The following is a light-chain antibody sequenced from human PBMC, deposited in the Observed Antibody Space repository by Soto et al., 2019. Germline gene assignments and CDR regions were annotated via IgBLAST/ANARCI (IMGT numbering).Light chain of an antibody. Sequence: DIQMTQSPSTLSACVGDRVAITCRASQSISTYLAWYQQKPGKAPKLLIYKASSLESGVPSRFSGSGSGAEFTLTISSLQPDDFATYYCQQYNTYSRTFGQGTKVDIK. CDR2: KAS. CDR3: QQYNTYSRT. J-gene: IGKJ1*01. CDR1: QSISTY. V-gene: IGKV1-5*03.